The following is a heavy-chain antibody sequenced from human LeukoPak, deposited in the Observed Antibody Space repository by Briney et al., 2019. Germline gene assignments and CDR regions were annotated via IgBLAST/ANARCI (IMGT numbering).Heavy chain of an antibody. J-gene: IGHJ4*02. D-gene: IGHD6-13*01. CDR2: ISGVGGST. CDR1: GFTFNNYA. CDR3: ARRSGSSWSSFDY. Sequence: GGSLRLSCAASGFTFNNYAMNWVRQAPGKGLEWVSGISGVGGSTYYAPSVKGRLTISRDNFGNMLYLHLDSLRVEDTAIYYCARRSGSSWSSFDYWGQGALVTVSS. V-gene: IGHV3-23*01.